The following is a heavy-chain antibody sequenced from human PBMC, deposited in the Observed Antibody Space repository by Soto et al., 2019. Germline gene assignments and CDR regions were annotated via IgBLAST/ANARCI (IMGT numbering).Heavy chain of an antibody. V-gene: IGHV5-51*01. J-gene: IGHJ4*02. CDR1: GYSFTSYW. D-gene: IGHD5-12*01. CDR3: ARPHSGYDDWDY. CDR2: IYPGDSDS. Sequence: PGESLKIPCKGSGYSFTSYWIGWVRQMPGKGLEWMEIIYPGDSDSRYSPSFQGKVTISADMSISTAYLQWSSLNASDSAMYYCARPHSGYDDWDYWGQGTLVTVSA.